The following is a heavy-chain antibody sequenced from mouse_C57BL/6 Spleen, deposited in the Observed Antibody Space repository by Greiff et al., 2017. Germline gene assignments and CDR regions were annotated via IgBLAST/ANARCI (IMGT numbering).Heavy chain of an antibody. CDR1: GYTFTSYW. V-gene: IGHV1-50*01. D-gene: IGHD1-1*01. Sequence: QVQLQQPGAELVKPGASVKLSCKASGYTFTSYWMQWVKQRPGQGLEWIGEIDPSDSYTNYNQKFKGKATLTVDTSSSTAYMQLSSLTSEDSAVYYCARFITTVVATNFDYWGQGTTLTVSS. CDR3: ARFITTVVATNFDY. CDR2: IDPSDSYT. J-gene: IGHJ2*01.